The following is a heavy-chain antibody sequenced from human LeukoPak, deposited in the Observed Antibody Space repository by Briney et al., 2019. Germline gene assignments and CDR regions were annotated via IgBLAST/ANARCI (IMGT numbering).Heavy chain of an antibody. CDR1: GFTFSSYA. J-gene: IGHJ4*02. CDR3: ARDLGGGYCSSTSCFEAIY. V-gene: IGHV3-30-3*01. CDR2: ISYDGSNK. D-gene: IGHD2-2*01. Sequence: PGGSLRLSCAASGFTFSSYAMHWVRQAPGKGLEWVAVISYDGSNKYHADSVKGRFTISRDNSKNTLYLQMNSLRAEDTAVYYCARDLGGGYCSSTSCFEAIYWGQGTLVIVSS.